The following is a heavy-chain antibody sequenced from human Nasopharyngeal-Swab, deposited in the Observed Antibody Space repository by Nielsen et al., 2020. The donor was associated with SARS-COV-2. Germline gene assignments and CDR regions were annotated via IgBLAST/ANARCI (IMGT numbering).Heavy chain of an antibody. CDR2: ISSSSSYI. CDR1: GFTFSSYS. CDR3: AREAQTGYSSGWTYYYYGMDV. Sequence: GESLKISCAASGFTFSSYSMNWVRQAPGKGPEWVSSISSSSSYIYYADSVKGRFTISRDNSKNTLYLQMNSLRAEDTAVYYCAREAQTGYSSGWTYYYYGMDVWGQGTTVTVSS. V-gene: IGHV3-21*01. D-gene: IGHD6-19*01. J-gene: IGHJ6*02.